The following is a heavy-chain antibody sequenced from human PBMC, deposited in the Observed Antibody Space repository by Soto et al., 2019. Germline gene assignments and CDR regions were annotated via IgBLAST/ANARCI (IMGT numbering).Heavy chain of an antibody. Sequence: QVQLVQSGAEAKKPGASVRVSCKASGYTFTNYGLSWVRQAPGQGLEWMAWISVYNGKTNYAQKFEGRVTVTTDKSSNKAYMYLGRLRSDDTAVYYCARDDRRWAGAEAVVTANRNYPGMHVCGQGTTVTVSS. D-gene: IGHD2-15*01. V-gene: IGHV1-18*01. CDR3: ARDDRRWAGAEAVVTANRNYPGMHV. CDR2: ISVYNGKT. J-gene: IGHJ6*02. CDR1: GYTFTNYG.